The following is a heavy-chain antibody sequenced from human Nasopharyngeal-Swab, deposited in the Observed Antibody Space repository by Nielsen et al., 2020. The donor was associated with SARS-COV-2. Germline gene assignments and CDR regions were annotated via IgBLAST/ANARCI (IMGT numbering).Heavy chain of an antibody. Sequence: GESLKISCAASGFTFSSYEMNWVRQAPGKGLEWVSYISSSGSTIYYADSVKGRFTISRDNAKNSLYLQMNSLRAEDTAVYYCASNLCSGGSCYRAGYYYYMDVWGKGTTVTVSS. V-gene: IGHV3-48*03. J-gene: IGHJ6*03. CDR3: ASNLCSGGSCYRAGYYYYMDV. CDR2: ISSSGSTI. CDR1: GFTFSSYE. D-gene: IGHD2-15*01.